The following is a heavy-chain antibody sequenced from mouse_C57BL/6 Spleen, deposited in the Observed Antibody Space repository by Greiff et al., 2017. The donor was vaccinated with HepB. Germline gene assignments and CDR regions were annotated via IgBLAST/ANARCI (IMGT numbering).Heavy chain of an antibody. CDR1: GFSLTSYG. CDR3: ASSRQLRNYAMDY. Sequence: QVHVKQSGPGLVQPSQSLSITCTVSGFSLTSYGVHWVRQSPGKGLEWLGVIWSGGSTDYNAAFISRLSISKDNSKSQVFFKMNSLQADDTAIYYCASSRQLRNYAMDYWGQGTSVTVSS. V-gene: IGHV2-2*01. J-gene: IGHJ4*01. D-gene: IGHD3-2*02. CDR2: IWSGGST.